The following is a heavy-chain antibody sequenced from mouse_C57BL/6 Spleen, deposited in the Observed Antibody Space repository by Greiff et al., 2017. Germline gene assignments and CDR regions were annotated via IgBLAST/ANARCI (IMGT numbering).Heavy chain of an antibody. CDR1: GFTFSDYY. CDR3: ARDGNYWYFDV. V-gene: IGHV5-16*01. J-gene: IGHJ1*03. CDR2: INYDGSST. D-gene: IGHD2-1*01. Sequence: EVQLVESEGGLVQPGSSMKLSCTASGFTFSDYYMAWVRQVPEKGLEWVANINYDGSSTYYLDSLKSRFIISRDNAKNILYLQMSSLKSEDTATXYCARDGNYWYFDVWGTGTTVTVSS.